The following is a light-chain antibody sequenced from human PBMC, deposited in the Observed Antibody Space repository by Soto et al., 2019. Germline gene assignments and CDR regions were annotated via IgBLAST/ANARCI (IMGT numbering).Light chain of an antibody. V-gene: IGKV1-39*01. CDR1: QSISRY. CDR2: AAS. Sequence: DIQMTQSPSSLSASVGDRVTITCRASQSISRYLNWYQQKPGKAPKLLIYAASSLQSGVPSRFSVSGSGTDFTLTISGLQPEDVTTYYCQQNYNTLITFGQGTRLEIK. J-gene: IGKJ5*01. CDR3: QQNYNTLIT.